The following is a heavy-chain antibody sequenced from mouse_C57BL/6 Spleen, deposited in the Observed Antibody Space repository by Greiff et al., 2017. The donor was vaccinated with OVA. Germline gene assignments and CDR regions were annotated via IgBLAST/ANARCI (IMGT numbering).Heavy chain of an antibody. CDR1: GYTFTSYW. D-gene: IGHD1-1*01. V-gene: IGHV1-72*01. CDR2: IDPNSGGT. J-gene: IGHJ2*01. CDR3: ARSTAITTVVGGYYFDY. Sequence: VQLQQPGAELVKPGASVKLSCKASGYTFTSYWMHWVKQRPGRGLEWIGRIDPNSGGTKYNEKFKSKATLTVDKPSSTAYMQLSSLTSEDSAVYYCARSTAITTVVGGYYFDYWGQGTTLTVSS.